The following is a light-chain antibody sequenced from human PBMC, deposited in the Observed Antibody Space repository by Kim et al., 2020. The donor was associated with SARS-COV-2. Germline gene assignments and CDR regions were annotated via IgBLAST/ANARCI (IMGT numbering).Light chain of an antibody. CDR2: DAS. J-gene: IGKJ2*01. Sequence: SASVGDRVTIPCPARQGISSRLAWYQQKPGKAPKLLIYDASSLKTGVPSRFSGSGSGTEFTLTISSLQPDDFATYSCQQYKSDSSTFGQGTKLEI. CDR1: QGISSR. CDR3: QQYKSDSST. V-gene: IGKV1-5*01.